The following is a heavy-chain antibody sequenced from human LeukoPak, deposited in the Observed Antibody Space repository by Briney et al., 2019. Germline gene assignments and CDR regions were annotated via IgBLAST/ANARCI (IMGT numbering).Heavy chain of an antibody. CDR2: INPNSGGT. CDR1: GYTFTGYY. CDR3: ARVRYYYDSSGYYYGY. V-gene: IGHV1-2*02. Sequence: ASVKVSFKASGYTFTGYYMHWVRQAPGQGLEWMGWINPNSGGTNYAQKFQGRVTMTRDTAISTAYMELSRLRSDDTAVYYCARVRYYYDSSGYYYGYWGQGTLVTVSS. J-gene: IGHJ4*02. D-gene: IGHD3-22*01.